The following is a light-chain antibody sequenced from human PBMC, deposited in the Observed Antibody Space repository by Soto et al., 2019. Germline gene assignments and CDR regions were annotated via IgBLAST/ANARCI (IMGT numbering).Light chain of an antibody. CDR1: QSVSSY. Sequence: EIVLTQSPATLSLSPGERATLSCRASQSVSSYLNWYQQKPGQAPRLLIYDASNRATGIPARFSGSGSGTDFTLTISSLEPEDFAVYYCQQRSNWPPYTFGQGTNLEIK. J-gene: IGKJ2*01. CDR3: QQRSNWPPYT. CDR2: DAS. V-gene: IGKV3-11*01.